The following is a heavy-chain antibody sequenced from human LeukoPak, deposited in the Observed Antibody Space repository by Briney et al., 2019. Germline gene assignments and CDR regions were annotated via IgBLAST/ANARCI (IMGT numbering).Heavy chain of an antibody. Sequence: SETLSLTCTVSGGSISSYYWSWIRQPPGKGLEWIGYIYYSGSTNYNPSLESRVTISVDTSKNQFSLKLSSVTAADTAVYYCARVTRRVTRGYYGMDVWGQGTTVTVSS. D-gene: IGHD2-2*01. CDR1: GGSISSYY. CDR3: ARVTRRVTRGYYGMDV. CDR2: IYYSGST. J-gene: IGHJ6*02. V-gene: IGHV4-59*01.